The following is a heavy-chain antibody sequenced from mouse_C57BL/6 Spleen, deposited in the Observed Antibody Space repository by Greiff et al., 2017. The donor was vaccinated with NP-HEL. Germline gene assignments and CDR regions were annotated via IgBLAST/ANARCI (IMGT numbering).Heavy chain of an antibody. Sequence: QVQLQQPGAELVKPGASVKLSCKASGYTFTSYWMQWVKQRPGQGLEWIGEIDPSDSYTNYNQKFKGKATLTVETSSSTAYMQLSSLTSEDSAVYYCARGGATGAYYFDYWGQGTTLTVSS. CDR2: IDPSDSYT. CDR3: ARGGATGAYYFDY. V-gene: IGHV1-50*01. CDR1: GYTFTSYW. D-gene: IGHD4-1*02. J-gene: IGHJ2*01.